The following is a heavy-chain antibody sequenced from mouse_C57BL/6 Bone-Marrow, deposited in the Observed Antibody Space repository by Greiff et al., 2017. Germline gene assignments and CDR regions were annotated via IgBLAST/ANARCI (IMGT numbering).Heavy chain of an antibody. V-gene: IGHV10-1*01. CDR2: IRSKSNNYAT. CDR3: VRLSSGYDFDY. D-gene: IGHD3-2*02. Sequence: EVKVVESGGGLVQPKGSLKLSCAASGFSFNTYAMNWVRQAPGKGLEWVARIRSKSNNYATYYADSVKDRFTISRDDSESMLYLQMNNLKTEDTAMYYCVRLSSGYDFDYWGQGTTLTVSS. CDR1: GFSFNTYA. J-gene: IGHJ2*01.